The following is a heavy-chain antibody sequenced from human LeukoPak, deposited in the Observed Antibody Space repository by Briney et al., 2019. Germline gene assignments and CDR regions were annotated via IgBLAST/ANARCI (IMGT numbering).Heavy chain of an antibody. J-gene: IGHJ5*02. CDR3: TKGIVGASTDWLDP. CDR2: IKRKNDGGTT. D-gene: IGHD1-26*01. V-gene: IGHV3-15*01. CDR1: GGSISSYY. Sequence: KSSETLSLTCTVSGGSISSYYWSWIRQPPGKGLEWVGRIKRKNDGGTTDYAAPVKGGFTISRDDSKNTLYLQMNSLKTEDTAVYYCTKGIVGASTDWLDPWGQGTLVTVSS.